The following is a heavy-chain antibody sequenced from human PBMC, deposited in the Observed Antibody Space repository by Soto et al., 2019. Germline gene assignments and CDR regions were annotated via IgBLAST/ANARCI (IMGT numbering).Heavy chain of an antibody. V-gene: IGHV4-30-2*01. Sequence: SETLSLTCNMSGDSYSISTYSWSWIRQPPGKALQWIGFIYQSGVTSYNPSLASRVSISLDRSNNQCSLKLKSVTAADTAVYFCAGMPYTSGLRFDPWGQGTLLTVSS. D-gene: IGHD6-19*01. CDR3: AGMPYTSGLRFDP. CDR1: GDSYSISTYS. CDR2: IYQSGVT. J-gene: IGHJ5*02.